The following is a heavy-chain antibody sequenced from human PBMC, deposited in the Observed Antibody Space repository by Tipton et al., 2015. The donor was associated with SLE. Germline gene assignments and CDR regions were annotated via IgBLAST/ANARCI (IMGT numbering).Heavy chain of an antibody. D-gene: IGHD1-26*01. V-gene: IGHV1-8*01. Sequence: QSGPEVKKPGASVKVSCKASGYTFTSYDINWVRQATGQGLEWMGWMNPNSGNTGYAQKFQGRVTMTRNTSISTAYMELSSLRSEDTAVYYCARVEATAWYFDLWGRGTLVTVSS. CDR1: GYTFTSYD. CDR3: ARVEATAWYFDL. J-gene: IGHJ2*01. CDR2: MNPNSGNT.